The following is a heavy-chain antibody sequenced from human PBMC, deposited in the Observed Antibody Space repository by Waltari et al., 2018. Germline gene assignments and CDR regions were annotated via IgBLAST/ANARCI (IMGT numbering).Heavy chain of an antibody. CDR1: GYSISSGSY. Sequence: QVQLQESGPGLVKPSETLSLTCTVSGYSISSGSYWGWIRQPPGKGLEWIGSIYHSGSTYYNPSLKSRVTISVDTSKNQFSLKLSSVTAADTAVYYCARSMTTVTTFRYWGQGTLVIVSS. CDR3: ARSMTTVTTFRY. V-gene: IGHV4-38-2*02. CDR2: IYHSGST. D-gene: IGHD4-17*01. J-gene: IGHJ4*02.